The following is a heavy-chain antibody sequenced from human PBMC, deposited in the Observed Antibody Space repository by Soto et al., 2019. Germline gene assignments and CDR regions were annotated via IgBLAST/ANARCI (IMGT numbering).Heavy chain of an antibody. CDR2: ISGSGGST. Sequence: WGSLRLSCAASGFTFISYAMSWFRQSPGKGLEWVSAISGSGGSTYYADSVKGRFTISRDNSKNTLYLQMNSLRAEDTAVYYCAKDLPKYGSGIRYYYYYGMDVWGQGTTVTVSS. V-gene: IGHV3-23*01. D-gene: IGHD3-10*01. CDR1: GFTFISYA. J-gene: IGHJ6*02. CDR3: AKDLPKYGSGIRYYYYYGMDV.